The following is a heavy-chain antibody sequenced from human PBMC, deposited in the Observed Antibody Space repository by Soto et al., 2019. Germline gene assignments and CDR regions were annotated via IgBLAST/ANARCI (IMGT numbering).Heavy chain of an antibody. CDR3: ARDVRPYYCDSSGYYSRGRFDP. Sequence: SETLSLTCTVSGGSISNYYWSWIRQPAGKGLEWIGRIYTSGSTNYNPSLKSRVTMSVDTSKNQFSLKLSSVTAADTAVYYCARDVRPYYCDSSGYYSRGRFDPWGQGTLVTVSS. D-gene: IGHD3-22*01. CDR2: IYTSGST. V-gene: IGHV4-4*07. CDR1: GGSISNYY. J-gene: IGHJ5*02.